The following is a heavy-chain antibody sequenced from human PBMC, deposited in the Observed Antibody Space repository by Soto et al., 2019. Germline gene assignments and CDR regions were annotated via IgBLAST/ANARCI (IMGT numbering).Heavy chain of an antibody. J-gene: IGHJ6*03. CDR1: GFTFSNAW. CDR2: IKSKTDGGTT. Sequence: GGSLRLSCAASGFTFSNAWMSWVRQAPGKGLEWVGRIKSKTDGGTTDYAAPVKGRFTISRDDSKNTLYLQMNSLKTEDTAVYYCTTDRDVLLWFGESPDYMDVWGKGTTVTVSS. CDR3: TTDRDVLLWFGESPDYMDV. D-gene: IGHD3-10*01. V-gene: IGHV3-15*01.